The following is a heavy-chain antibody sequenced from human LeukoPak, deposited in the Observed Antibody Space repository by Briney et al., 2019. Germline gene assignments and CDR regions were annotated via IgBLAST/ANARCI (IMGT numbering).Heavy chain of an antibody. CDR2: IYSVGST. Sequence: PGGSLRLSCAASGFTVSSNYMSWVRQAPGKGLEWVSVIYSVGSTYYADSVKGRFTISRDNSKNTLYLQMNSLRAEDTAVYYSARDNWDVTGSPLGYWGQGTLVTASS. CDR1: GFTVSSNY. J-gene: IGHJ4*02. V-gene: IGHV3-53*01. CDR3: ARDNWDVTGSPLGY. D-gene: IGHD2-21*02.